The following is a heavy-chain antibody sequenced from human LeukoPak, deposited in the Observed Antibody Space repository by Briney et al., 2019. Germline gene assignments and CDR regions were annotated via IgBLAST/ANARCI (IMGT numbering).Heavy chain of an antibody. V-gene: IGHV1-46*03. J-gene: IGHJ3*02. CDR1: GYTFTIYY. Sequence: GASVKVSCMASGYTFTIYYMHWVRQAPGQGVEWMGIINPSGGSTSYAQKFQGRVTMTRDTSTSTVYMELSSLRSEDTAVYYCAGIVATNDAFDIWGQGTMVTVSS. CDR2: INPSGGST. D-gene: IGHD5-12*01. CDR3: AGIVATNDAFDI.